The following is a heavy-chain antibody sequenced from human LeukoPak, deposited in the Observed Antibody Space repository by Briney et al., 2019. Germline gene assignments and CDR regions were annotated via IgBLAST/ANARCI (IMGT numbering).Heavy chain of an antibody. CDR2: ISAYNGNT. J-gene: IGHJ6*03. CDR1: GYTFTSYG. Sequence: GASVKVSCKASGYTFTSYGISWVRQAPGQGLEWMGWISAYNGNTNYAQKLQGRVTMTTDTSTSTAYMELRSLRSDDTAVYYCARVPPPVTPSAYYYYYMDVWGKGTTVTISS. D-gene: IGHD4-17*01. V-gene: IGHV1-18*01. CDR3: ARVPPPVTPSAYYYYYMDV.